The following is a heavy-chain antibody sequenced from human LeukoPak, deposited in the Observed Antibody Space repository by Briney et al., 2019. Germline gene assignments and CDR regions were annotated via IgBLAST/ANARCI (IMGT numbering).Heavy chain of an antibody. Sequence: SETLSLTCTVSGGSISSYYWSWIRQPPGKGLERIGYIYYSGSTNYNPSLKSRVTISVDTSKNQFSLKLSSVTAADTAVYYCARTYYDYVWGSYRLGYFDYWGQGTLVTVSS. J-gene: IGHJ4*02. V-gene: IGHV4-59*01. CDR2: IYYSGST. CDR3: ARTYYDYVWGSYRLGYFDY. D-gene: IGHD3-16*02. CDR1: GGSISSYY.